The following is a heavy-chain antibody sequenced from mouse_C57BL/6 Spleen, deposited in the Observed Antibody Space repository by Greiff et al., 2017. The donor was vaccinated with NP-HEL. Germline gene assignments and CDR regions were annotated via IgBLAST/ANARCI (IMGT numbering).Heavy chain of an antibody. CDR2: IWTGGGT. V-gene: IGHV2-9-1*01. CDR3: ARMGYGNYPHWYCDV. J-gene: IGHJ1*03. Sequence: QVQLKQSGPGLVAPSQSLSITCTVSGFSLTSYAISWVRQPPGKGLEWLGVIWTGGGTNYNSALNSRLSISKDNSKSQVFLKMNSLQTDDTARYYCARMGYGNYPHWYCDVWGTGTTVTVSS. D-gene: IGHD2-10*02. CDR1: GFSLTSYA.